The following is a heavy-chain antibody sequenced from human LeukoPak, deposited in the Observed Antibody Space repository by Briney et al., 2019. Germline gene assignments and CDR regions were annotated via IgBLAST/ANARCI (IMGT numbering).Heavy chain of an antibody. CDR3: AKDRRYYDPSGYPDAFDI. D-gene: IGHD3-22*01. CDR1: GFTFSSYA. J-gene: IGHJ3*02. CDR2: ISGSGGTT. V-gene: IGHV3-23*01. Sequence: PGGSLRLSCAASGFTFSSYALSWVRQAPGKGLEWVSVISGSGGTTYYADSVKGRFTISRDNSKHTLYLQMNSLRAEDTAVYYCAKDRRYYDPSGYPDAFDIWGRGTMVTVSS.